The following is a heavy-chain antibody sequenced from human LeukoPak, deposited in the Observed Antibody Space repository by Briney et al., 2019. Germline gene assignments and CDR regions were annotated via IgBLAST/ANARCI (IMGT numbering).Heavy chain of an antibody. CDR1: GYTFTSYY. D-gene: IGHD6-13*01. Sequence: VASVKVSCKASGYTFTSYYMHWVRQAPGQGLEWMGIINPSGGSTSYAQKFQGRVTMTRDTSTSTVYMELSSLRSEDTAVYYCARAIFGIAAAGRAYYFDYWGQGTLVTVSS. V-gene: IGHV1-46*01. CDR3: ARAIFGIAAAGRAYYFDY. CDR2: INPSGGST. J-gene: IGHJ4*02.